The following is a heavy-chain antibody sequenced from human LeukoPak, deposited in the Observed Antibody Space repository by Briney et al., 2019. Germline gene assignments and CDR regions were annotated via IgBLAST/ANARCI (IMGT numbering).Heavy chain of an antibody. CDR3: ASSRFGESPFDP. CDR1: GYTFTGYY. CDR2: INPNSGGT. Sequence: ASVKVSCKASGYTFTGYYMHWVRQAPGQGLEWMGWINPNSGGTNYAQKFQGSVTMTRDTSISTAYMELSRLRSDDTAVYYCASSRFGESPFDPWGQGTLVTVSS. D-gene: IGHD3-10*01. J-gene: IGHJ5*02. V-gene: IGHV1-2*02.